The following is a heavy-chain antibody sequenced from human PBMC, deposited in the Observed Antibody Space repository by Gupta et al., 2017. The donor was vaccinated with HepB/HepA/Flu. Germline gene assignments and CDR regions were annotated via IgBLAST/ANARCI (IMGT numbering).Heavy chain of an antibody. V-gene: IGHV4-39*01. CDR1: GVSMSSSAAY. D-gene: IGHD6-19*01. J-gene: IGHJ2*01. Sequence: QVQLQESGPGLVKPSETLSLTCTVSGVSMSSSAAYWAWIRQPPGKGLEWIGSVFYSGRTHHNPSLESRVTVSVDSSKNQFSLRLISMTAADTAVYYCARHQAGWYFDLWGRATLVTVSS. CDR2: VFYSGRT. CDR3: ARHQAGWYFDL.